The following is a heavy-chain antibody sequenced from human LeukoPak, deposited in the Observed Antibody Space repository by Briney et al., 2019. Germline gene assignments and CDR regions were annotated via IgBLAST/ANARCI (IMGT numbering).Heavy chain of an antibody. J-gene: IGHJ6*03. Sequence: GGSLRLSCAASGFTFNSYAMNWVRQAPGKGLEWVSSISSSSSYIYYADSVKGRFTISRDNAKNSLYLQMNSLRAEDTAVYYCARCRYSYDPDYYMDVWGKGTTVTVSS. CDR3: ARCRYSYDPDYYMDV. CDR1: GFTFNSYA. CDR2: ISSSSSYI. V-gene: IGHV3-21*01. D-gene: IGHD5-18*01.